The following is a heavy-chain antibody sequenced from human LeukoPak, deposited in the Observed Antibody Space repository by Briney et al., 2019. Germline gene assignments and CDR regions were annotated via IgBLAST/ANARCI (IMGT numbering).Heavy chain of an antibody. CDR3: ARGYCSSTSCFPGDY. D-gene: IGHD2-2*01. Sequence: ASVKVSCKASGYTFTGYYMHWVRQAPGQGLEWMGWINPNSGGTNYAQKFQGRVTMTRDTSISTAYMELSRLRSDDTAVYYCARGYCSSTSCFPGDYWGQGTLVTVSS. CDR2: INPNSGGT. CDR1: GYTFTGYY. V-gene: IGHV1-2*02. J-gene: IGHJ4*02.